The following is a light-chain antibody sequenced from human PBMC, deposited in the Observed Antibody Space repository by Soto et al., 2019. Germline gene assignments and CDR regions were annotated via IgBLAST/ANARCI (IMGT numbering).Light chain of an antibody. CDR3: QQSYTTPT. J-gene: IGKJ1*01. CDR1: QSIDIY. V-gene: IGKV1-39*01. CDR2: AAS. Sequence: DFQLTQSPSSLSASVGDRVTIACRAGQSIDIYLNWYQHKAGEAPKLLISAASSLQSGVPSRFSGSGFVTDFTLIISSLQPEDFATYYCQQSYTTPTFGQGTKVAIK.